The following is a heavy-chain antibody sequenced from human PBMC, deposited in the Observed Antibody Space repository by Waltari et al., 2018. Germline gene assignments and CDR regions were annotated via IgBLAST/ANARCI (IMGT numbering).Heavy chain of an antibody. V-gene: IGHV1-69-2*01. CDR2: VDPEDGET. J-gene: IGHJ3*02. D-gene: IGHD1-26*01. CDR3: ARGVAGVVGATLGDNAFDI. Sequence: EVQLVQSGAEVKKPGATVKISCKVSGYTFTDYYMHWVQQAPGKGLEWMGLVDPEDGETIYAEKFQGRVTITADTSTDTAYMELSSLRSEDTAVYYCARGVAGVVGATLGDNAFDIWGQGTMVTVSS. CDR1: GYTFTDYY.